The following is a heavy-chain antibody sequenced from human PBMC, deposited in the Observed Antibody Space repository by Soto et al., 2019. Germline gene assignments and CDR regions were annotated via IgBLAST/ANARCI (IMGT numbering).Heavy chain of an antibody. CDR1: GGSISSYY. CDR3: ATGGTMVRGAKYYYYYGMDV. CDR2: IYYSGST. J-gene: IGHJ6*02. D-gene: IGHD3-10*01. Sequence: TSETLSLTCTVSGGSISSYYWSWIRQPPGKGLEWIGYIYYSGSTNYNPSLKSRVTISVDTSKNQFSLKLSSVTAADTAVYYCATGGTMVRGAKYYYYYGMDVWGQGTTVTVSS. V-gene: IGHV4-59*01.